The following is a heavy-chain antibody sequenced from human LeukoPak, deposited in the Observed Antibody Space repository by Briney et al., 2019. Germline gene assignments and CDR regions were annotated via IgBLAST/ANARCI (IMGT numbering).Heavy chain of an antibody. V-gene: IGHV1-18*01. Sequence: ASVKVSCKASGYTLTSYGISWVRQAPGQGLEWMGWISAYNGNTNYAQKLQGRVTMTTDTSTSTAYMELRSLRSDDTAVYYCARDYCSSASCYGYVDYWGQGTLVTVSS. CDR2: ISAYNGNT. J-gene: IGHJ4*02. D-gene: IGHD2-2*01. CDR1: GYTLTSYG. CDR3: ARDYCSSASCYGYVDY.